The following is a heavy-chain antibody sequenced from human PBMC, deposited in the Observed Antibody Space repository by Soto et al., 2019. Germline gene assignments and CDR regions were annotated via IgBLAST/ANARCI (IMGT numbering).Heavy chain of an antibody. CDR2: INHSGST. Sequence: PSETLSLTCAVYGGSFSGYYWSWIRQPPGKGLEWIGEINHSGSTNYNPSLKSRVTISVDTSKNQFSLKLSSVTAADTAVYYCARGRYILTGYYYYYYYGMDVWGQGTTVTVSS. CDR1: GGSFSGYY. CDR3: ARGRYILTGYYYYYYYGMDV. D-gene: IGHD3-9*01. V-gene: IGHV4-34*01. J-gene: IGHJ6*02.